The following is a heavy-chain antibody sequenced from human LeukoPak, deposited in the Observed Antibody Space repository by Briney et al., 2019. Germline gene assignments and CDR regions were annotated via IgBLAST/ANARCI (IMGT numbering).Heavy chain of an antibody. Sequence: GTSVKVSCKASGFTFTGSALHWVRQARGQRLGWIGWIVVGSGKTDYEQNFQERVTITRDMSTSTAYMELSSLRSEDTATYYCATEKSSGYYPWYFDLWGRGTLVTVSS. CDR1: GFTFTGSA. CDR2: IVVGSGKT. V-gene: IGHV1-58*01. D-gene: IGHD3-22*01. J-gene: IGHJ2*01. CDR3: ATEKSSGYYPWYFDL.